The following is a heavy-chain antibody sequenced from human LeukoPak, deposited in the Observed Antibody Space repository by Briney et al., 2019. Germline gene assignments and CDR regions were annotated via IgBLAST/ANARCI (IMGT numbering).Heavy chain of an antibody. CDR2: IIPSLRTP. Sequence: SVKVSCKASGGTFSSYAISWVRQAPGQGLEWMGAIIPSLRTPNYAQKFQGRITITADESTTTAYLEMSSLRSEDTALYYCALLQWLPNGFDVWGRGTVVTVAS. D-gene: IGHD6-19*01. CDR3: ALLQWLPNGFDV. CDR1: GGTFSSYA. J-gene: IGHJ3*01. V-gene: IGHV1-69*13.